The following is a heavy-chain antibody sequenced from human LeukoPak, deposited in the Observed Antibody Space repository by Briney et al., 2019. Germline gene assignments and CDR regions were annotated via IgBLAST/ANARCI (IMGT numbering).Heavy chain of an antibody. CDR2: INHSGST. V-gene: IGHV4-34*01. J-gene: IGHJ4*02. CDR1: GGSFSGYY. CDR3: ARGSQLLYFDY. D-gene: IGHD2-2*01. Sequence: SETLSLTCAVYGGSFSGYYWGWIRQPPGKGLEWIGEINHSGSTNYNPSLKSRVTISVDTSKNQFSLKLSSVTAADTAVYYCARGSQLLYFDYWGQGTLVTVSS.